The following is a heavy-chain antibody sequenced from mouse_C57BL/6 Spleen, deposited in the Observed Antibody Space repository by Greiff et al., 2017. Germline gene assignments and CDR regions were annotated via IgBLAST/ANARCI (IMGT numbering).Heavy chain of an antibody. CDR1: GYAFSSSW. CDR2: IYPGDGDT. V-gene: IGHV1-82*01. CDR3: ASELPWFAY. J-gene: IGHJ3*01. Sequence: QVQLKESGPELVKPGASVKISCKASGYAFSSSWMNWVKQRPGKGLEWIGRIYPGDGDTNYNGKFKGKATLTADKSSSTAYMQLSSLTSEDSAVYFCASELPWFAYWGQGTLVTVSA.